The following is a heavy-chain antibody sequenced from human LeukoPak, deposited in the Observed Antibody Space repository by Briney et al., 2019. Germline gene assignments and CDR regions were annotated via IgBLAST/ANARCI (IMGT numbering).Heavy chain of an antibody. J-gene: IGHJ4*01. CDR2: IRSKTKSAET. V-gene: IGHV3-73*01. CDR1: RVTLGGTF. D-gene: IGHD3-3*01. CDR3: TSPAHDFDIWSGYYSL. Sequence: LKPSCEEPRVTLGGTFLRSAHHAEEKGLGWVGRIRSKTKSAETGYAASVKGRFTISRDDSKDTAYLQMNSLKPEDTGVYYCTSPAHDFDIWSGYYSLWGHGTQVTVSS.